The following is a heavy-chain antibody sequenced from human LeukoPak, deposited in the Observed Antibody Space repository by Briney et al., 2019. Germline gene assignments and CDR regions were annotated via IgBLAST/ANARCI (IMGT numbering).Heavy chain of an antibody. V-gene: IGHV3-21*01. CDR1: GFTFSSYS. CDR2: ISSSSSYI. J-gene: IGHJ4*02. Sequence: GGSLRLSCAASGFTFSSYSMNWVRQAPGKGLEWVSSISSSSSYIYYADSVKRRFTISRDNAKNSLYLQMNSLRAEDTAVYYCARDLLGSSWYFDYWGQGTLVTVSS. D-gene: IGHD6-13*01. CDR3: ARDLLGSSWYFDY.